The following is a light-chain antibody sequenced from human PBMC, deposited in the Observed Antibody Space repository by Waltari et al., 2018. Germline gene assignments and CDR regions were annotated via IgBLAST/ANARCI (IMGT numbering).Light chain of an antibody. J-gene: IGKJ4*02. V-gene: IGKV3-11*01. Sequence: EIVLTQSPATLSLSPGARANLSCRASQSVRKYLAWYQQKPGQAPRLLIYDTSNRETGIPARFTGSGSGTDFTLTISNVEPEDFAVYYCQQRNDWPLTFGGGTKVEIK. CDR2: DTS. CDR3: QQRNDWPLT. CDR1: QSVRKY.